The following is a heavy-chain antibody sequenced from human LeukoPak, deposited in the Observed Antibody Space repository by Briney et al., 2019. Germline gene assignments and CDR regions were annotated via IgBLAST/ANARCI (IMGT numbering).Heavy chain of an antibody. CDR1: GFTFSSYS. Sequence: GGSLRLSCAASGFTFSSYSMNWVRQAPEKGLEWVSYISSSSSTIYYTDSVKGRFTISRDNAKNSLYLQMNSLRAEDTAVYYCARGPTVTTWWEFENPESAGPIDYWGQGTLVTVSS. V-gene: IGHV3-48*01. CDR2: ISSSSSTI. CDR3: ARGPTVTTWWEFENPESAGPIDY. D-gene: IGHD4-17*01. J-gene: IGHJ4*02.